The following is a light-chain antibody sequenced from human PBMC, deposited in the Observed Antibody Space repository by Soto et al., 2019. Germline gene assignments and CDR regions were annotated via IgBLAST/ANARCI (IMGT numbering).Light chain of an antibody. V-gene: IGLV1-44*01. CDR1: SPNIGSNT. Sequence: QSVLTQPPSASGTPGQRVTISCSGSSPNIGSNTVNWYQQLPGTAPKLLTYSNNQRPSGVPDRFSGSKSGTSASLAISGLQSEDEADYDCAAWDDSLTGPVFGGGTELTVL. CDR3: AAWDDSLTGPV. J-gene: IGLJ2*01. CDR2: SNN.